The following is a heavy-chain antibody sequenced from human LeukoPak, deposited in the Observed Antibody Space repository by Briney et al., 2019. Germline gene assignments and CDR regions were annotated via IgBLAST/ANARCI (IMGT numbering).Heavy chain of an antibody. V-gene: IGHV3-7*01. J-gene: IGHJ5*02. CDR3: ARDSNYDFWSGYYDPDNWFDP. CDR1: GFTFSSYW. D-gene: IGHD3-3*01. CDR2: IKQDGSEK. Sequence: GGSLRLSCAASGFTFSSYWMSWVRQAPGKGLEWVANIKQDGSEKYYVDSVKGRFTISRDNAKNSLYLQMNSLRAEDTAVYYCARDSNYDFWSGYYDPDNWFDPWGQGILVTVSS.